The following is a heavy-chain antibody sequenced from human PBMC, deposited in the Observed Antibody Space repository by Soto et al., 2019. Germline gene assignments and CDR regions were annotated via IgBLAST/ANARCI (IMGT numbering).Heavy chain of an antibody. J-gene: IGHJ2*01. CDR2: IDPSDSQI. V-gene: IGHV5-10-1*01. D-gene: IGHD3-10*01. Sequence: PGESLKISCQGSGYRFNDYWISWVRQMPGKGLEWMGRIDPSDSQIKYSQSFQGRITISSDKSFSTAYLEWKSLKASDTAIYYCARHLSALADFALWGRGTLVTVSS. CDR3: ARHLSALADFAL. CDR1: GYRFNDYW.